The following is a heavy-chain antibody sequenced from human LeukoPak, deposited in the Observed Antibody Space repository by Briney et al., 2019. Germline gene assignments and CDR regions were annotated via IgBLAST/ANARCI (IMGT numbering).Heavy chain of an antibody. CDR3: ARTIAVAGRNDAFDI. V-gene: IGHV4-59*01. D-gene: IGHD6-19*01. J-gene: IGHJ3*02. CDR1: GGSISSYY. Sequence: PSETLSLTCTVSGGSISSYYWSWIRQPPGKGLEWIGYIYYSGSTNYNPFLKSRVTISVDTSKNQFSLKLSSVTAADTAVYYCARTIAVAGRNDAFDIWGLGTMVTVSS. CDR2: IYYSGST.